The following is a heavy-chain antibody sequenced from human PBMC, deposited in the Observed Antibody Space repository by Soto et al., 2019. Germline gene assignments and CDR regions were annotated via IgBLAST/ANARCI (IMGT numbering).Heavy chain of an antibody. Sequence: GGSLRLSCAASGFTFSSYAMSWVRQAPGKGLEWVSAISGSGGSTYYADSVKGRFTISRDNSKNTLYLQMNSLRAEDTAVYYCAKDLSGWTSMQYGEYSYGYHYWGQGTLVTVSS. V-gene: IGHV3-23*01. CDR3: AKDLSGWTSMQYGEYSYGYHY. CDR1: GFTFSSYA. CDR2: ISGSGGST. J-gene: IGHJ4*02. D-gene: IGHD5-18*01.